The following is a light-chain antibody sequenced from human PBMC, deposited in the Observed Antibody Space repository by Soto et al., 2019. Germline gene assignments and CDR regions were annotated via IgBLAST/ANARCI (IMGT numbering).Light chain of an antibody. V-gene: IGKV4-1*01. CDR2: WAS. J-gene: IGKJ1*01. Sequence: DIVMTQSPDSLAVSLGERATIYCKSSQRLLSTSNNHNYVAWYQHKPVHPPRLPIYWASTPEAGVPDRSSGSGSGTDFTLTLSSLKAEAVAVYYCQHHQRTFPWTFGQGTRVEI. CDR1: QRLLSTSNNHNY. CDR3: QHHQRTFPWT.